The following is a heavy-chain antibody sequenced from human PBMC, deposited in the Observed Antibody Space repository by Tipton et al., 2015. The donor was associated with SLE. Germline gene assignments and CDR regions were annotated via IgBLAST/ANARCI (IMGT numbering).Heavy chain of an antibody. D-gene: IGHD5-12*01. Sequence: TLSLTCTVSGGSISSYYWGWIRQSPGKGLEWIGNVYYSGRTYYNPSLKSRVSISLDMSRNQFSLRLNSGTAADTAVYYCARQHGYRGYDSVDAFDIWGHGTLVTVSS. CDR3: ARQHGYRGYDSVDAFDI. V-gene: IGHV4-59*08. J-gene: IGHJ3*02. CDR1: GGSISSYY. CDR2: VYYSGRT.